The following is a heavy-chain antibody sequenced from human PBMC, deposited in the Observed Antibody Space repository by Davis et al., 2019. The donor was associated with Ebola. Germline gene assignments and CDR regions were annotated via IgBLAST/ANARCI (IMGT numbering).Heavy chain of an antibody. J-gene: IGHJ6*02. Sequence: GGSLRLSCIASGFTFRSYAMSWVRQAPGKGLEWVSYISSRDGRTIDYANSVRGRFTISRDNAGKSLYLQMNSLRVEDTAVYYCARDLAAAPLRGYGHGLGVWGQGTTVTVSS. CDR2: ISSRDGRTI. D-gene: IGHD2-15*01. CDR3: ARDLAAAPLRGYGHGLGV. CDR1: GFTFRSYA. V-gene: IGHV3-48*04.